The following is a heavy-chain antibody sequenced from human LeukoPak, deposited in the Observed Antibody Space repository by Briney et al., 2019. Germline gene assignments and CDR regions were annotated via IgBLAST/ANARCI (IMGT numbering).Heavy chain of an antibody. CDR3: ARVGCGVVPAADWSCVDS. V-gene: IGHV4-30-2*01. J-gene: IGHJ4*02. CDR2: IYHSGST. CDR1: GGFISSGNYY. Sequence: KPSETLSPTCTVSGGFISSGNYYWSWIRQPPGKGLEWIGYIYHSGSTYYNPSLKSRVAISVDRSKNQFSLKLSSVTAADTAVYYCARVGCGVVPAADWSCVDSWGQGTLVTVSS. D-gene: IGHD2-2*01.